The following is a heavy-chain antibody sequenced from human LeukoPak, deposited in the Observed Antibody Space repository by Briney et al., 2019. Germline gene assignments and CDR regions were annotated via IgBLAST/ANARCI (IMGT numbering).Heavy chain of an antibody. Sequence: GGSLRLSCAASGFTFSSYWMHWVRHAPGKGLVWVSRINSDGSSTTYVDSVKGRFTISGGNDKNTLYLPMNKLRAEDTAVYYCAREGSVAGTPQYYFDYWGQGTLATVSS. CDR2: INSDGSST. J-gene: IGHJ4*02. D-gene: IGHD6-19*01. CDR3: AREGSVAGTPQYYFDY. CDR1: GFTFSSYW. V-gene: IGHV3-74*01.